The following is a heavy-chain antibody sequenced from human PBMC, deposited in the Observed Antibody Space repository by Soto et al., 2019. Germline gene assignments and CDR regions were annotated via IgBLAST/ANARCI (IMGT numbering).Heavy chain of an antibody. Sequence: EVQLLESGGGLVQPGGSLRLSCAASGFTFSSYAMSWVRQAPGKGLEWVSAISGSGGSTYYADSVKGRFTISRDNSKNTLYLQMNSLSAEDTAVYYCAEGARDGYTLWVFDYWGQGTLVTVSS. CDR1: GFTFSSYA. CDR3: AEGARDGYTLWVFDY. D-gene: IGHD5-12*01. CDR2: ISGSGGST. J-gene: IGHJ4*02. V-gene: IGHV3-23*01.